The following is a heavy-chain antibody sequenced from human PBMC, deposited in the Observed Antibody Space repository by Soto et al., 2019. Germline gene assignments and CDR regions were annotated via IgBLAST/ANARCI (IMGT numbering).Heavy chain of an antibody. Sequence: GGSLRLSCAASGFTFSGYGMHWVRQAPGKGLEWVAVISHDATIKHYADSVRGRFTISRDNSKNTLYLQMSRLSAEDTAVYFCAKDILHAYYGGALDYWGQGTLVTVS. J-gene: IGHJ4*02. CDR1: GFTFSGYG. V-gene: IGHV3-30*18. CDR3: AKDILHAYYGGALDY. CDR2: ISHDATIK. D-gene: IGHD3-16*01.